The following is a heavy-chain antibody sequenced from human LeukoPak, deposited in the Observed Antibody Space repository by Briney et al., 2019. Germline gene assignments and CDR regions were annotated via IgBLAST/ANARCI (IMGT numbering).Heavy chain of an antibody. D-gene: IGHD3-16*01. V-gene: IGHV3-33*08. CDR1: GFTFSSYC. CDR3: ARDGGAPDY. J-gene: IGHJ4*02. CDR2: IWYDGSNK. Sequence: GGTLTLSCAASGFTFSSYCRHWVRQAPGKGLEWIGVIWYDGSNKYYADSVKGRFTISRQNSKNTLYLQMNSLRAEDTAVYYCARDGGAPDYWGQGALVTVSS.